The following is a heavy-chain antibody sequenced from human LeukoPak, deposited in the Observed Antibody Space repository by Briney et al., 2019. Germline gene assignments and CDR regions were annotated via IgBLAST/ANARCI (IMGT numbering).Heavy chain of an antibody. V-gene: IGHV4-38-2*01. CDR2: IYYSGRT. CDR1: GFTFSDYY. CDR3: ARIRYSENIDY. Sequence: GSLRLSCAASGFTFSDYYMSWIRQPPGKGLECIGSIYYSGRTYYNPSLKSRVTISVDTSKNQFSLKLSSVTAADTAVYYCARIRYSENIDYWGQGTLVTVSS. D-gene: IGHD1-1*01. J-gene: IGHJ4*02.